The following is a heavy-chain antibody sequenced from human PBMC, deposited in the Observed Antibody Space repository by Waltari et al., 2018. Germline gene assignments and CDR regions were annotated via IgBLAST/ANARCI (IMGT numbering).Heavy chain of an antibody. Sequence: QVQLQQWGAGLLKPSETLSLTCAVYGWSFSGYYWSWIRQPPGKGLEWIGEINHSSNTNYNPSLESRATISVDTSQNQFSLKLSSVTAAGTAVYYCARWRWEATGHTNYYYYYYMDVWGKGTTVTISS. D-gene: IGHD1-26*01. CDR3: ARWRWEATGHTNYYYYYYMDV. CDR2: INHSSNT. V-gene: IGHV4-34*01. J-gene: IGHJ6*03. CDR1: GWSFSGYY.